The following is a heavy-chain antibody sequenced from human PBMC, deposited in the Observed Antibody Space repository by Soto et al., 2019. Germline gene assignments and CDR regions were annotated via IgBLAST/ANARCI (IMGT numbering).Heavy chain of an antibody. D-gene: IGHD2-8*01. CDR2: ITHSGST. CDR3: ARDVMANNRYHWYFDL. V-gene: IGHV4-34*01. Sequence: QVQLQQWGAGLLKPSETLSLTCAVYGGSFSGYYWSWIRQPPGKGLEWIGEITHSGSTNYNPSLKSRVTISVDTSKSQVSLKLSSVTAADTAVYYCARDVMANNRYHWYFDLWGRGTLVTVSS. CDR1: GGSFSGYY. J-gene: IGHJ2*01.